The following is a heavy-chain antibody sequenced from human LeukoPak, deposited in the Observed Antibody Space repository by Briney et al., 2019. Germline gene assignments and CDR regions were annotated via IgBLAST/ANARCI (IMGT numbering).Heavy chain of an antibody. CDR1: GGTFSSYG. Sequence: GASVKVSCKTSGGTFSSYGISWVRQAPGQGLEWMGGIIPIFGRANYAQKFQGRVTITADESTSTAYMELSSLRSEDTAVYYCAISTDIVVVPAATDCYYYYGMDVWGKGTTVTVSS. D-gene: IGHD2-2*01. CDR3: AISTDIVVVPAATDCYYYYGMDV. CDR2: IIPIFGRA. V-gene: IGHV1-69*13. J-gene: IGHJ6*04.